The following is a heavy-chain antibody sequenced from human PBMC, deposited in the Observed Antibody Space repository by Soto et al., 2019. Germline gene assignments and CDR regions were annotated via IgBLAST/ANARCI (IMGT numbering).Heavy chain of an antibody. CDR3: AKDKGAGGGSCFDN. CDR2: ISGAGDNT. V-gene: IGHV3-23*01. Sequence: EVQLLESGGGLVQPGGSLRLSCEASGFTFRNYAMSWVRQAPGKGLEWVSAISGAGDNTYYADSVKGRYTISRYQSKNTLYLPMNGLRSEDTALYYCAKDKGAGGGSCFDNWGQGALVTVSA. CDR1: GFTFRNYA. J-gene: IGHJ5*02. D-gene: IGHD2-15*01.